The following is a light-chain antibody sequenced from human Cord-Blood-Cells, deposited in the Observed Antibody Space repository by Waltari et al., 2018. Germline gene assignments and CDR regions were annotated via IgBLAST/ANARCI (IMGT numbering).Light chain of an antibody. J-gene: IGLJ1*01. CDR1: SSDVGGYNY. V-gene: IGLV2-14*01. CDR2: DVS. Sequence: QSALTQPASVSGSPGQSITIPCPGTSSDVGGYNYGSWYQQHPGKAPKLMIYDVSNRPSGVSNRFSGSKSGNTASLTISGLQAEDEADYYCSSYTSSSTYVFGTGTKVTVL. CDR3: SSYTSSSTYV.